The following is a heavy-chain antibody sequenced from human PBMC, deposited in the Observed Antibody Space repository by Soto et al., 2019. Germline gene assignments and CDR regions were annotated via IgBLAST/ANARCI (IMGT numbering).Heavy chain of an antibody. Sequence: EVQLVESGGGLVQPGRSLRLSCAASGFTFDDYAMHWVRQAPGKGLEWVSGISWNSGSIGYADSVKGRFTISRDNAKNSLYLQMNSLRAEDTALYYCAKEGEMATNGGFDYWGQGTLVTVSS. CDR2: ISWNSGSI. CDR3: AKEGEMATNGGFDY. J-gene: IGHJ4*02. CDR1: GFTFDDYA. V-gene: IGHV3-9*01. D-gene: IGHD2-8*01.